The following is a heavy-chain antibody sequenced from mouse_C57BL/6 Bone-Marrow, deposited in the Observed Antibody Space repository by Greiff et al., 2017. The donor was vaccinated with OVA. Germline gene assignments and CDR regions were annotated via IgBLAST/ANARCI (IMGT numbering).Heavy chain of an antibody. J-gene: IGHJ3*01. CDR1: GYSITSGYY. CDR3: AVRQLRLVFAY. CDR2: ISYDGSN. D-gene: IGHD3-2*02. Sequence: EVKLQESGPGLVKPSQSLSLTCSVTGYSITSGYYWNWIRQFPGNKLEWMGYISYDGSNNYNPSLKNRISITRDTSKNQFFLKLNSVTTEDTATYYCAVRQLRLVFAYWGQGTLVTVSA. V-gene: IGHV3-6*01.